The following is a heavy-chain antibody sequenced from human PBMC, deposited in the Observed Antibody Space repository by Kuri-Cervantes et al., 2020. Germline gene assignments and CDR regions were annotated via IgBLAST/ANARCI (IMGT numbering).Heavy chain of an antibody. CDR3: ARRGNGYDSYFEN. CDR2: ISSSSSYI. J-gene: IGHJ1*01. D-gene: IGHD5-12*01. CDR1: GFTFSSYS. V-gene: IGHV3-21*01. Sequence: GESLKISCAASGFTFSSYSMNWVRQAPGKGLEWVSSISSSSSYIYYADSVKGRFTISRDNAKNSLFLQINSLRAEDTAVYHCARRGNGYDSYFENWGRGTLITVSS.